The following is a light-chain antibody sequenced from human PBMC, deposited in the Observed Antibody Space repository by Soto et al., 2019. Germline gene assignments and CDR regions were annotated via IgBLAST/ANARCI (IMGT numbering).Light chain of an antibody. Sequence: EIVMTQSPGTLSLSPGEEATLSCRSSQSVDSNDLAWYQQQPGQTPRLIIYGASGRTDGIPHRFSGSGVGTDFTLTISKVEPEDFAVYYCQQYGTPRSVTLGQGTRLEIK. CDR2: GAS. J-gene: IGKJ5*01. CDR1: QSVDSND. V-gene: IGKV3-20*01. CDR3: QQYGTPRSVT.